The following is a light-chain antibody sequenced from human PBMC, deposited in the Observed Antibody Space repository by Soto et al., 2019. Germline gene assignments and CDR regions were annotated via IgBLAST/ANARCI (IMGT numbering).Light chain of an antibody. V-gene: IGLV1-40*01. CDR1: SSNIGACYD. CDR3: QSYNTRLRXSRV. CDR2: GNS. J-gene: IGLJ1*01. Sequence: QSVLTQPPSVSGAPGQRVTIACTGSSSNIGACYDVHWYQQLPGTAPKLLIFGNSNRPSGVPDRFSGSKSGTSASLAITGLQAEDEGNYYSQSYNTRLRXSRVVGTGTKVXV.